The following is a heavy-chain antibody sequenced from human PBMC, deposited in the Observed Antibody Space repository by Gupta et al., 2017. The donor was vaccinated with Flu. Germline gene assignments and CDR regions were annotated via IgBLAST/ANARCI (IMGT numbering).Heavy chain of an antibody. D-gene: IGHD1-26*01. CDR3: ARDRGCATKGLGD. V-gene: IGHV3-53*02. CDR2: ISSGGST. CDR1: GFTVRSNY. J-gene: IGHJ4*02. Sequence: EVQLVETGGGLIQPGASLRLSCAASGFTVRSNYMSSVRQARGRGLEGASVISSGGSTYYADSVKGRFTISRDNSKNTMYLQMESMSAEYTAVYYYARDRGCATKGLGDWGQGTMVTVSS.